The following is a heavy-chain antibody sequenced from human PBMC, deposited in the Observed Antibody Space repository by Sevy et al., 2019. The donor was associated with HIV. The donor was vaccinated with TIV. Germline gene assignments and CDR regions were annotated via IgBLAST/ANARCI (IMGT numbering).Heavy chain of an antibody. J-gene: IGHJ4*02. CDR2: IIPILGTT. Sequence: ASVKVSCKASGGTFTTSGISWVRQVPGQGLEWMGGIIPILGTTNYAQRFQYRVTITADESTKTAYMELSSLRSEDTAVYYCARGGGNGWYYFDYWGQATSVTVSS. CDR1: GGTFTTSG. V-gene: IGHV1-69*13. D-gene: IGHD6-19*01. CDR3: ARGGGNGWYYFDY.